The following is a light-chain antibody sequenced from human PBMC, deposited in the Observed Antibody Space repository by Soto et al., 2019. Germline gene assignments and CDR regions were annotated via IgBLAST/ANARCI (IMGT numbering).Light chain of an antibody. V-gene: IGKV3-20*01. J-gene: IGKJ1*01. CDR2: GAS. Sequence: EIVLTQSPGTLSLSPGERATLSCRASQSVSNNYLAWYQQKPGQAPRLLIYGASNRATGIPDRFSGSGSGTDFTLTISGLQPDDFATYYCQQYDSYWTFGQGTKVDIK. CDR1: QSVSNNY. CDR3: QQYDSYWT.